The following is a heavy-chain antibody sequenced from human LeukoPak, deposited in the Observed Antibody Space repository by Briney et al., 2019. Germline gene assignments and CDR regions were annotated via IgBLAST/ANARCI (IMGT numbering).Heavy chain of an antibody. CDR2: TSWNSGSI. J-gene: IGHJ4*02. CDR3: AKASLSGYDSNIDY. CDR1: GFTFDDYA. Sequence: GRSLRLSCAASGFTFDDYAMHWVRQAPGKGLEWVSGTSWNSGSIGYADSVKGRFTISRDNAKNSLYLQMNSLRAEDTALYYCAKASLSGYDSNIDYWGQGTLVTVSS. D-gene: IGHD5-12*01. V-gene: IGHV3-9*01.